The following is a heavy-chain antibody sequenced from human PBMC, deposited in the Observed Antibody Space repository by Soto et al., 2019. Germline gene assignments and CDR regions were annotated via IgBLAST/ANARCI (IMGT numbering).Heavy chain of an antibody. CDR1: GASISSGDYY. J-gene: IGHJ6*02. CDR3: ARDEGIPGSGIPPPMYGMDV. CDR2: ISPSVST. Sequence: QVQLQESGPGLVKPSQTLSLTCTVSGASISSGDYYWSWIRQPPGKRLEWIGYISPSVSTYHKSSLKSRVSISVDPSKNQFSLKLSSVTAADAAVYYCARDEGIPGSGIPPPMYGMDVWGQGTTVTVSS. V-gene: IGHV4-30-4*01. D-gene: IGHD3-10*01.